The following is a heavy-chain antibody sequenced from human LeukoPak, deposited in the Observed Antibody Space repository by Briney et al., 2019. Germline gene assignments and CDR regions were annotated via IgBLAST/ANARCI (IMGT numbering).Heavy chain of an antibody. CDR2: IWYDGTNQ. Sequence: GGSLRLSCAASGSTFSSYGMHWARQAPGKGLEWVAVIWYDGTNQYYADSVKGRFTISRDNSKNTVYLQMRSLRAEDTAVYYCARGARTYYFDYWGQGTLVTVSS. CDR3: ARGARTYYFDY. V-gene: IGHV3-33*08. J-gene: IGHJ4*02. CDR1: GSTFSSYG.